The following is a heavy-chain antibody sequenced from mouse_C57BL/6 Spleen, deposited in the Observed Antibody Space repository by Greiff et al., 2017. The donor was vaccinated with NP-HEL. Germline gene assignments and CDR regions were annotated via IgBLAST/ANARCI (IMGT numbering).Heavy chain of an antibody. Sequence: VQLQQSGAELVKPGASVKLSCKASGYTFTSYWMQWVKQRPGQGLEWIGEIDPSDSYTNYNQKFKGKATLTVDTSSSTAYMQLSSLTSEDSAVYYCARRRGYYDYDEFAYWGQGTLVTVSA. D-gene: IGHD2-4*01. CDR3: ARRRGYYDYDEFAY. CDR2: IDPSDSYT. V-gene: IGHV1-50*01. CDR1: GYTFTSYW. J-gene: IGHJ3*01.